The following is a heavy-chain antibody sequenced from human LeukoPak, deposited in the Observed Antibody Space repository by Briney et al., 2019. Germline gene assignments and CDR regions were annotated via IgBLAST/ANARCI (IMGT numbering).Heavy chain of an antibody. CDR1: GFIVNSYA. V-gene: IGHV3-66*02. CDR3: ASEGD. J-gene: IGHJ4*02. D-gene: IGHD3-16*01. CDR2: IYTEGTT. Sequence: GGSLRLSCAASGFIVNSYAMSWVRQAPGKGLEWVSVIYTEGTTYYADSVKGRFTISRDNSKNTVYLQMNSLRVEDTAVYYCASEGDWGQGTLVTVSS.